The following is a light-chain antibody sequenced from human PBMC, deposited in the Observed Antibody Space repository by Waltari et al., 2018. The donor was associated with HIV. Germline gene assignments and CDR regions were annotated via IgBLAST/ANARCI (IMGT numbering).Light chain of an antibody. CDR1: PDISNY. CDR2: DAS. J-gene: IGKJ1*01. CDR3: QQYDNLLRT. V-gene: IGKV1-33*01. Sequence: IQMTQSPSSLSASVRDRVSITCQASPDISNYLNWYQQKPGKAPKLLIYDASNLETGVPSRFSGSGSGTDFTFTISSLQPEDIATYYCQQYDNLLRTFGQGTKVEIK.